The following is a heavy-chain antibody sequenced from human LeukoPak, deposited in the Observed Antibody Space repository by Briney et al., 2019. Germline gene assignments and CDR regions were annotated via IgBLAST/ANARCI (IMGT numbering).Heavy chain of an antibody. CDR3: ARYCSSTSCYTSMDV. J-gene: IGHJ6*04. D-gene: IGHD2-2*02. CDR2: ISAYNGNT. Sequence: ASVKVSCKASGYTVTSYGISWVRQAPGQGLEWMGWISAYNGNTNYAQKLQGRVTMTTDTSTSTAYMELRSLRSDDTAVYYCARYCSSTSCYTSMDVWGKGTTVTVSS. V-gene: IGHV1-18*01. CDR1: GYTVTSYG.